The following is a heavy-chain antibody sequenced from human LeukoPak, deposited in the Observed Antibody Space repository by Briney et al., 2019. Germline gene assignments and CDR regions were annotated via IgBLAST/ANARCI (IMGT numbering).Heavy chain of an antibody. CDR3: ASPLNKATNY. J-gene: IGHJ4*02. CDR2: IRYDGSNK. CDR1: GFTFSSYG. V-gene: IGHV3-30*02. D-gene: IGHD1/OR15-1a*01. Sequence: GGSLRLSCAASGFTFSSYGMHWVRQAPGKGLEWVAFIRYDGSNKYYADSVKGRFTISRDNSKNTLYLQMNSLRAEDTAVYYCASPLNKATNYWGQGTLVTVSS.